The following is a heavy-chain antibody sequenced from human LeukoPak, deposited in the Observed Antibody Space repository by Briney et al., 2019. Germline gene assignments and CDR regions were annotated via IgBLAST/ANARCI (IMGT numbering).Heavy chain of an antibody. CDR1: GGSTSSSSYW. CDR3: ARPDYYGSGNAFDI. J-gene: IGHJ3*02. V-gene: IGHV4-39*01. Sequence: SATLSPTCTVAGGSTSSSSYWWGWIRQPPGKWLELIGSIYYGGSTYYNPSLNSPVTISVDTSKTQFSLKLSSVTAEDTAVYYCARPDYYGSGNAFDIWGQGTMVTVSS. D-gene: IGHD3-10*01. CDR2: IYYGGST.